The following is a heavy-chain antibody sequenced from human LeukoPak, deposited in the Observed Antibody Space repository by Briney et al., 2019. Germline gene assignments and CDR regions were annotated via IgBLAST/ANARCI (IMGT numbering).Heavy chain of an antibody. J-gene: IGHJ4*02. D-gene: IGHD4-17*01. CDR2: ISSSTSYI. V-gene: IGHV3-21*01. CDR1: GFTFSSYS. CDR3: ARAGGSTVSHSDY. Sequence: KPGRSLRLSCAASGFTFSSYSMNWIRQAPGKGLEWVSSISSSTSYIYYADSVKGRFTISKDNAKNSLYLQMNSLRAEDTAVYYCARAGGSTVSHSDYWGQGTLVTVSS.